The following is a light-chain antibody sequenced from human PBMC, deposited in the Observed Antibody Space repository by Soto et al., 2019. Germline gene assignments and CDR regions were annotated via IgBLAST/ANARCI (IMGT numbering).Light chain of an antibody. CDR1: RSNIGAGYD. J-gene: IGLJ3*02. V-gene: IGLV1-40*01. Sequence: QSALTQPPSVSGAPGQRVTISCTGSRSNIGAGYDVHWYQHLPGTAPKLLIYGNSNRRSGVPDRFSGSKSGTSASLAIAGLQAEDEADYYCQSYDSSLSGSGVFGGGTKLTVL. CDR2: GNS. CDR3: QSYDSSLSGSGV.